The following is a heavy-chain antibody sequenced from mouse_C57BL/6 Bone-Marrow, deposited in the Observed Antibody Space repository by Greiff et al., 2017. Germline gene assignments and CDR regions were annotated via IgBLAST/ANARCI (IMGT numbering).Heavy chain of an antibody. CDR1: GFNIKDYY. Sequence: VQLQQSGAELVRPGASVKLSCTASGFNIKDYYMHWVKQRPEQGLEWIGRIDPEDGDTEYAPKFQGKATMTADTSSNTAYLQLSSLTSEDTAVYYCTASDGYYWFAYWGQGTLVTVSA. J-gene: IGHJ3*01. CDR3: TASDGYYWFAY. V-gene: IGHV14-1*01. CDR2: IDPEDGDT. D-gene: IGHD2-3*01.